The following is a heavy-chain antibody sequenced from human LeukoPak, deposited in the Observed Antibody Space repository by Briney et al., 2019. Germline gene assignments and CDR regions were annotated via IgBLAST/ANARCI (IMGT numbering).Heavy chain of an antibody. V-gene: IGHV3-30*18. CDR3: AKDPDSYGTIIDY. D-gene: IGHD5-18*01. CDR1: GISFSTYA. CDR2: ISYDGSNE. J-gene: IGHJ4*02. Sequence: GGSLRLSCAASGISFSTYAMSWVRQAPGKGLEWVAVISYDGSNEYYADSVKGRFTISRDNSKNTLYLQMNSLRAEDTAVYYCAKDPDSYGTIIDYWGQGTLVTVSS.